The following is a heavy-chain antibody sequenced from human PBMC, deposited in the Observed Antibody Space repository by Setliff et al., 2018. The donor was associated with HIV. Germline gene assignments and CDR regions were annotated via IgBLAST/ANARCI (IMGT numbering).Heavy chain of an antibody. J-gene: IGHJ4*02. Sequence: GGSLRLSCAASGFTFSTHGMHWVRQAPGKGLEWVAIISYDGTSKHYADSVKGQFTISRDNSKNTLYLHMNNLRGDDTAVYYCAKGGGGARRVIGSWGQGALVTVSS. CDR1: GFTFSTHG. CDR3: AKGGGGARRVIGS. V-gene: IGHV3-30*18. CDR2: ISYDGTSK. D-gene: IGHD6-6*01.